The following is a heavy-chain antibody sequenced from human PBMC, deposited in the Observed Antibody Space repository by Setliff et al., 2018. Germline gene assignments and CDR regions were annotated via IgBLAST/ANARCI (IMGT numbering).Heavy chain of an antibody. D-gene: IGHD3-22*01. CDR2: IYYSGTT. V-gene: IGHV4-61*01. J-gene: IGHJ3*02. CDR1: GDSVNSGNYY. Sequence: SETLSLTCTVSGDSVNSGNYYWNWIRQPPGKGLEWIGCIYYSGTTNYNPSLETRVTISLDTSKNEFSLNLSSVTAADTAVYYCARASDSSGYYYADAFDIWGQGTMVTVSS. CDR3: ARASDSSGYYYADAFDI.